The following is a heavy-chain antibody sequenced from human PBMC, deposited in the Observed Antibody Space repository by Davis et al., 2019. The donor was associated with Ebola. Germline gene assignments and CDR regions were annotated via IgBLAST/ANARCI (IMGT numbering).Heavy chain of an antibody. CDR3: ARDGEYCTNGICSTYFDN. Sequence: GGSLRLSCAPSGFTVNSNYMSWVRQAPGKGLEWVSLIYSGGSTYYADSVKGRFTLSRDNSKNTLYLQMNNLRAEDTAVYYCARDGEYCTNGICSTYFDNWGQGTLVTVSS. CDR2: IYSGGST. V-gene: IGHV3-66*01. CDR1: GFTVNSNY. J-gene: IGHJ4*02. D-gene: IGHD2-8*01.